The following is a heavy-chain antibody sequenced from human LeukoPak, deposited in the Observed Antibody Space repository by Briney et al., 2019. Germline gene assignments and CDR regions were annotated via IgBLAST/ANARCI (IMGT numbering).Heavy chain of an antibody. Sequence: GGSLRLSCAASGFTFDDYAMHWVRQAPGKGLEWVSLISWDGGSTYYADSVKGRFTISRDNAKNSLYLQMNSLRAEDTAVYYCARDPYSGSYSAYYYYYMDVWGKGTTVTVSS. D-gene: IGHD1-26*01. CDR1: GFTFDDYA. CDR3: ARDPYSGSYSAYYYYYMDV. J-gene: IGHJ6*03. V-gene: IGHV3-43D*03. CDR2: ISWDGGST.